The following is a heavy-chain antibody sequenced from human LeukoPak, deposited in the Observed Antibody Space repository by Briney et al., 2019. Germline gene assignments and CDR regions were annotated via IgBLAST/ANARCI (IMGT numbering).Heavy chain of an antibody. CDR3: ARDPSGTNNWFDP. J-gene: IGHJ5*02. CDR2: ISSSSSTL. Sequence: GGSLRLSCAASGFTFSSYSMNWVRQAPGKRLEWDSYISSSSSTLYYADSVKGRFTISRDNAKNSLYLQMNSLRDEDTAVYYCARDPSGTNNWFDPWGQGTLVTVSS. D-gene: IGHD1-26*01. V-gene: IGHV3-48*02. CDR1: GFTFSSYS.